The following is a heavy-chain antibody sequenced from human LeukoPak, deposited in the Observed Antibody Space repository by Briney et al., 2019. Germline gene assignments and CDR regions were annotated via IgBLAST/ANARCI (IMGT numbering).Heavy chain of an antibody. V-gene: IGHV3-21*01. CDR2: ISSSSSYI. D-gene: IGHD4-23*01. CDR3: ARELRNTVVTPGADY. J-gene: IGHJ4*02. Sequence: GGSLRLSCAASGFTFSSYSMNWVRQAPGKGLEWVSSISSSSSYIYYADSVKGRFTISRDNAKNSLYLQMNSLRAEDTAVYYCARELRNTVVTPGADYWGQGTLVTVSS. CDR1: GFTFSSYS.